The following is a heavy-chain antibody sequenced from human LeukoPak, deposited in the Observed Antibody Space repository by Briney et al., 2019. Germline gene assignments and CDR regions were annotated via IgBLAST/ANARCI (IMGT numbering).Heavy chain of an antibody. CDR2: IKTDGSIK. V-gene: IGHV3-74*01. D-gene: IGHD5-18*01. J-gene: IGHJ4*02. CDR1: GFNFKTFR. Sequence: GSPGPSWRGPGFNFKTFRVDWVPPAPGKGLGWGSRIKTDGSIKSSADAVKGRFTISRDNAKNTLYLQMDSLRPEDTAVYHCVRADGRSYGLFDSWGRGTLVIVSS. CDR3: VRADGRSYGLFDS.